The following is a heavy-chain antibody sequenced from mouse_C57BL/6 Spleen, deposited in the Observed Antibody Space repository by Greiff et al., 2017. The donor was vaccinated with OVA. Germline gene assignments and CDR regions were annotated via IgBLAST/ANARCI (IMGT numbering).Heavy chain of an antibody. CDR2: ISDGGSYT. J-gene: IGHJ1*03. D-gene: IGHD1-1*01. V-gene: IGHV5-4*01. Sequence: EVKLVESGGGLVKPGGSLKLSCAASGFTFSSYAMSWVRQTPEKRLEWVATISDGGSYTYYPDNVKGRFTISRDNAKNNLYLQMSQLKSEDTAMYYCARDRDYYGSSFYWYFDVWGTGTTVTVSS. CDR3: ARDRDYYGSSFYWYFDV. CDR1: GFTFSSYA.